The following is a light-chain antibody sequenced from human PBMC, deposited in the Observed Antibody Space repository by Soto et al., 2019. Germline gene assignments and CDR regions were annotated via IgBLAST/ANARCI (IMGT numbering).Light chain of an antibody. CDR2: LHSDGSH. CDR3: QTWGTGMQV. J-gene: IGLJ2*01. V-gene: IGLV4-69*01. CDR1: SGHSSFA. Sequence: QAVVTQSPSASASLGASVKLTCTLTSGHSSFAIAWHQQQPEKGPRYLMKLHSDGSHTRGDGIPDRFSGSSSGTERYLTISSLQSEDEADYYCQTWGTGMQVFGGGTKLTVL.